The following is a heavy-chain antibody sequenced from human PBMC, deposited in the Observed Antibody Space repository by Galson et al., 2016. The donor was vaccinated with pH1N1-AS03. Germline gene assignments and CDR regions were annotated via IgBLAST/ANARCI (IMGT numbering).Heavy chain of an antibody. V-gene: IGHV4-4*07. Sequence: SETLSLTCTLSGDSIGGYYWSWVRQPAGEGLQWLGRMYASGDTLYNPSLKSRLTMSVDTSKIHFSLKLNSVTAAATAVYYCARERQWVSGDSGPRYGMDVWGQGTTVTVSS. CDR2: MYASGDT. D-gene: IGHD3-10*02. J-gene: IGHJ6*02. CDR3: ARERQWVSGDSGPRYGMDV. CDR1: GDSIGGYY.